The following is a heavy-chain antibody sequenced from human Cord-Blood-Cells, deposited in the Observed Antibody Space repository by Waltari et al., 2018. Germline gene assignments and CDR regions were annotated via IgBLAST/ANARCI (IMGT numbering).Heavy chain of an antibody. D-gene: IGHD2-21*01. V-gene: IGHV1-2*04. CDR2: SNPNSGGT. CDR3: ARGPCGGDCYNWFDP. CDR1: GYTFTGYY. Sequence: QVQLVQSGAEVKKPGASVKVSCKASGYTFTGYYMHWVRQAPGQGLEWMGWSNPNSGGTNYAQKFQGWVTMTRDTSISTAYMELSRLRSDDTAVYYCARGPCGGDCYNWFDPWGQGTLVTVSS. J-gene: IGHJ5*02.